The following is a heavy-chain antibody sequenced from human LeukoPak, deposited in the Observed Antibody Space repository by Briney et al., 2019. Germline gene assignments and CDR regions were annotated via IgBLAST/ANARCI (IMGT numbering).Heavy chain of an antibody. D-gene: IGHD5-18*01. CDR3: ARVHGYNTGISHFDY. J-gene: IGHJ4*02. CDR2: ISPYKGNT. V-gene: IGHV1-18*01. Sequence: ASVNVSCKASGYTFVSYAMSWVRQAPGQGLDGMGCISPYKGNTKYVEKFHGRLTMTTDTSTSTAYMEVRGLRSGRTAGYYCARVHGYNTGISHFDYWGQGTLVTVYS. CDR1: GYTFVSYA.